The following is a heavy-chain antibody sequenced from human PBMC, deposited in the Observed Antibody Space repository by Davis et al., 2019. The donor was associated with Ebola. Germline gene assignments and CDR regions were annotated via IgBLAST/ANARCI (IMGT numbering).Heavy chain of an antibody. D-gene: IGHD3-3*01. CDR2: IYTSGST. J-gene: IGHJ6*03. Sequence: PSETLSLTCAVYGGSFSGYYWSWIRQPPGEGLEWIGHIYTSGSTNYNPSLKSRVTISVDTSKNQFSLKLSSVTAADTAVYYCARGGYDFWSGYYMDYYYYYMDVWGKGTTVTVSS. V-gene: IGHV4-4*08. CDR1: GGSFSGYY. CDR3: ARGGYDFWSGYYMDYYYYYMDV.